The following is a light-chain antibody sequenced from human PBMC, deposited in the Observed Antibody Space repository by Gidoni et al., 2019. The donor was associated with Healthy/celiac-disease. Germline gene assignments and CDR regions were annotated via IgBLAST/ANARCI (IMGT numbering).Light chain of an antibody. CDR3: QQYGSSPRT. CDR2: GAS. V-gene: IGKV3-20*01. Sequence: IVLTQSPGTLSLSPGERATLSCRASQSVSSSYLAWYQQKPGQAPRLLIYGASSRATGIPDRFSGSGSGTDFTLTISRLEPEDFAVYYCQQYGSSPRTFXQXTKLXIK. J-gene: IGKJ2*01. CDR1: QSVSSSY.